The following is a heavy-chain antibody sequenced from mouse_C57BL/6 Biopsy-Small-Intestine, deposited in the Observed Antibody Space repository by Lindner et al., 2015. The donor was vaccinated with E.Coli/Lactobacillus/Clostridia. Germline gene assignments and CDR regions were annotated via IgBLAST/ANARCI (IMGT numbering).Heavy chain of an antibody. CDR2: INPSSGYT. CDR1: GYTFTSYW. J-gene: IGHJ3*01. CDR3: ARANSYYSYGFAY. Sequence: VQLQESGAELEKPGASVKMSCKASGYTFTSYWMHWVKQRPGQGLEWIGYINPSSGYTEYNQKFKDKATLTADKSSSTAYMQLSSLTSEDSAVYYCARANSYYSYGFAYWGQGTLVTVSA. D-gene: IGHD2-12*01. V-gene: IGHV1-7*01.